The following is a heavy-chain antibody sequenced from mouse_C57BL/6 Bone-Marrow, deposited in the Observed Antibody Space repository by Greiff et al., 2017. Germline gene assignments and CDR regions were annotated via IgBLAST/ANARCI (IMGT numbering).Heavy chain of an antibody. V-gene: IGHV14-2*01. CDR3: ARRYYGSSYVYAMAY. CDR2: IDPEDGET. J-gene: IGHJ4*01. CDR1: GFNINDYY. Sequence: VQLQQSGAELVKPGASVKLSCTASGFNINDYYMHWVKQRTEQGLEWIGRIDPEDGETKYAQKFKGKATITADTSSNTAYLQLSSLTSEDTAVYYGARRYYGSSYVYAMAYWGQGTSVTVSA. D-gene: IGHD1-1*01.